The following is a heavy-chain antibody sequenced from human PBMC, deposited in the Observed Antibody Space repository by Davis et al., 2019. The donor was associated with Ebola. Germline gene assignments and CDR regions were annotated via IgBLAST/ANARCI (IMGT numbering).Heavy chain of an antibody. CDR3: AGGAVGAANY. D-gene: IGHD1-26*01. Sequence: GESLKISCAASGFTFSDYYMSWIRQAPGKGLEWVSYISTSGSTIHYADSVKGRFTISRDNAKNSLYLQMNSLRDEDTAVYYCAGGAVGAANYWGQGTLVTVPS. V-gene: IGHV3-11*04. J-gene: IGHJ4*02. CDR2: ISTSGSTI. CDR1: GFTFSDYY.